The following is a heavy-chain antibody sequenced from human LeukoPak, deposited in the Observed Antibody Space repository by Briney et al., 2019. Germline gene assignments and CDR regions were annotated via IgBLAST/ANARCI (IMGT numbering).Heavy chain of an antibody. CDR3: AKSVGATHLDY. Sequence: HSGGSLRLSCAASGFTFSSYAMSWVRQAPGKGLEWVSTISGGGGGTYYADSVKGRFTISRDNSEDTLYLQMNSLRAEDTAVYYCAKSVGATHLDYWGQGTLVTVSS. D-gene: IGHD1-26*01. CDR2: ISGGGGGT. J-gene: IGHJ4*02. CDR1: GFTFSSYA. V-gene: IGHV3-23*01.